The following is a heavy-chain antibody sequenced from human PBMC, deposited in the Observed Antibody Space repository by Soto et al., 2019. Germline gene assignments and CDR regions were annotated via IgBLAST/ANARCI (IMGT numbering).Heavy chain of an antibody. CDR3: ARGAVLRYFDWLKASSFDI. CDR2: IWYDGSNK. V-gene: IGHV3-33*01. CDR1: GFTFSSYG. D-gene: IGHD3-9*01. Sequence: QVQLVESGGGVVQPGRSLRLSCAASGFTFSSYGMHWVRQAPGKGLEWVAVIWYDGSNKYYADSVKGRFTISRDNSKNTLYLQMNRLRAEDTAVYYCARGAVLRYFDWLKASSFDIWGQGTMVTVSS. J-gene: IGHJ3*02.